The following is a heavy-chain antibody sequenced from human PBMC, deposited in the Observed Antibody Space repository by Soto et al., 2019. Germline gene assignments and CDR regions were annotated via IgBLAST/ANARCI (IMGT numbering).Heavy chain of an antibody. D-gene: IGHD6-6*01. J-gene: IGHJ5*02. V-gene: IGHV1-8*01. CDR1: GYTFTSYD. CDR3: AGSESITARPRWFDP. Sequence: ASVKVSCKASGYTFTSYDINWVRQATGQGLEWMGWMNPNSGNTGYAQKFQGRVTMTRNTSISTAYMELSSLRSEETTGYYCAGSESITARPRWFDPWGQGTLVTVSS. CDR2: MNPNSGNT.